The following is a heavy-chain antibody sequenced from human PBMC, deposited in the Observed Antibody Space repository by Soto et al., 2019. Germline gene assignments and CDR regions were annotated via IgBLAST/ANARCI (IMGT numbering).Heavy chain of an antibody. CDR1: GFTFSGSW. D-gene: IGHD3-10*01. CDR2: INGDGSGI. Sequence: EVQLVESGGGLAQPGGSLRLSCAASGFTFSGSWMHWVRPAPGKGLVWVSRINGDGSGISYADFVKGRFTISRDDAKNTLFLQMNGLRAEHTAVYYCARGIFGSGTANDYWGEGTLVSVSS. V-gene: IGHV3-74*01. J-gene: IGHJ4*02. CDR3: ARGIFGSGTANDY.